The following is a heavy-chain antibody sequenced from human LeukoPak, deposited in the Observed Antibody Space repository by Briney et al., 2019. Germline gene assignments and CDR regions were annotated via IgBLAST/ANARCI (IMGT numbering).Heavy chain of an antibody. J-gene: IGHJ4*02. CDR1: GFTFRSYW. CDR2: IKQDGSEK. Sequence: GGSLRLSCAASGFTFRSYWMSWVRQAPGKGLEWVANIKQDGSEKYYVDSVKGRFTISRDNAKNSLYLQMNSLRAEDTAVYYCARGDGYDFFDYWGQGTPVTVSS. CDR3: ARGDGYDFFDY. V-gene: IGHV3-7*01. D-gene: IGHD5-24*01.